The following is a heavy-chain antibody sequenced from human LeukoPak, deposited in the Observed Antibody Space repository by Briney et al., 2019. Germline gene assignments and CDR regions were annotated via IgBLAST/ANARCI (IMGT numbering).Heavy chain of an antibody. Sequence: GGSLRLSCAASGFTFSSYSMNWVRQAPGKGLEWVSSISSSSSYIYYADSLKGRFTISRDNTKNSLYLQMNSLRAEDTAVYYCARGWHSSGDHPSDYWGQGTLVTVSS. CDR1: GFTFSSYS. D-gene: IGHD3-22*01. V-gene: IGHV3-21*01. CDR3: ARGWHSSGDHPSDY. J-gene: IGHJ4*02. CDR2: ISSSSSYI.